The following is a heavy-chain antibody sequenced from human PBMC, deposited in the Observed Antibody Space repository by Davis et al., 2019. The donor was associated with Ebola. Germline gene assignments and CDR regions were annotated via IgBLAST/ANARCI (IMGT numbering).Heavy chain of an antibody. V-gene: IGHV4-59*11. CDR2: IYYSGST. CDR3: ARRRYLDY. CDR1: GGSITSHY. Sequence: GSLRLSCTVSGGSITSHYWSWIRQPPGRGLEWIGYIYYSGSTNYNPSLKSRVTISVDTSKNQFSLKLSSVTAADTAVYYCARRRYLDYWGQGTLVTVSS. J-gene: IGHJ4*02.